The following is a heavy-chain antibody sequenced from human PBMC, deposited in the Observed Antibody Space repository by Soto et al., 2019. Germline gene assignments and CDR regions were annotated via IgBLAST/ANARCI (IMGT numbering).Heavy chain of an antibody. Sequence: GGSLRLSCAASGFTFSSYSMNWVRQAPGKGLEWVSSISSSSSYIYYADSVKGRFTISRDNAKNSLYLQMNSLRAEDTAVYYCARDFSRRAGPLDTDYWGQGTLVTVSS. D-gene: IGHD6-13*01. CDR2: ISSSSSYI. CDR3: ARDFSRRAGPLDTDY. V-gene: IGHV3-21*01. J-gene: IGHJ4*02. CDR1: GFTFSSYS.